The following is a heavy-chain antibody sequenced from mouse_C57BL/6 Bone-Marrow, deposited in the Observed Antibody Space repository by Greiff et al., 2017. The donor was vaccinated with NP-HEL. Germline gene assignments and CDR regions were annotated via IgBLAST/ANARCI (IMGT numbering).Heavy chain of an antibody. CDR1: GFSLTSYG. D-gene: IGHD1-1*01. V-gene: IGHV2-2*01. J-gene: IGHJ4*01. CDR2: IWSGGST. Sequence: VQLVESGPGLVQPSQSLSITCTVSGFSLTSYGVHWVRQSPGKGLEWLGVIWSGGSTDYNAAFISRLSISKDNSKSQVFFKMNSLQADDTAIYYCARKGGFYYGSSYYAMDYWGQGTSVTVSS. CDR3: ARKGGFYYGSSYYAMDY.